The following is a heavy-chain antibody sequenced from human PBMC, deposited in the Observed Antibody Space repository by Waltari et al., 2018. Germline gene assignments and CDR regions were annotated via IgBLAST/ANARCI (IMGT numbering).Heavy chain of an antibody. D-gene: IGHD5-12*01. V-gene: IGHV4-34*01. J-gene: IGHJ4*02. CDR1: GGSFSGYY. Sequence: QVQLQQWGAGLLKPSETLSLTCAVYGGSFSGYYWRWIRQPPGKGLEWIGEINHSGSTNYNPSLKSRVTISVDTSKNQFSLKLSSVTAADTAVYYCARASVDIVATSTYYFDYWGQGTLVTVSS. CDR2: INHSGST. CDR3: ARASVDIVATSTYYFDY.